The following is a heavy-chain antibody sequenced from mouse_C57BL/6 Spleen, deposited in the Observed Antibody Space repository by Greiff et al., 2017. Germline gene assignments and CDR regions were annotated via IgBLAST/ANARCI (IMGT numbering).Heavy chain of an antibody. J-gene: IGHJ2*01. CDR3: ARAIYYYGSRCYFDD. CDR1: GFTFSSYA. V-gene: IGHV5-4*01. Sequence: EVQLVESGGGLVKPGGSLKLSCAASGFTFSSYAMSWVRQTPEKRLEWVATISDGGSYTYYPDNVKGRFTISRDNAKNNLYLQMSHLKSEDTAMYYCARAIYYYGSRCYFDDWGQGTTLTVSS. CDR2: ISDGGSYT. D-gene: IGHD1-1*01.